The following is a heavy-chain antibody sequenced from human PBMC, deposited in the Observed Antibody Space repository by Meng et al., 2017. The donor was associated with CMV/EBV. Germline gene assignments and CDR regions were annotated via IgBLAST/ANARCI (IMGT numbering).Heavy chain of an antibody. D-gene: IGHD3-22*01. CDR3: ARDSEKITYYYDSSGYSYSY. CDR1: GYTFTSYG. J-gene: IGHJ4*02. Sequence: ASVKVSCKASGYTFTSYGISWVQQAPGQRLEWMGWISAYNGNTNYAQKLQGRVTMTTDTSTSTAYMELRSLRSDDTAVYYCARDSEKITYYYDSSGYSYSYWGQGTLVTVSS. V-gene: IGHV1-18*01. CDR2: ISAYNGNT.